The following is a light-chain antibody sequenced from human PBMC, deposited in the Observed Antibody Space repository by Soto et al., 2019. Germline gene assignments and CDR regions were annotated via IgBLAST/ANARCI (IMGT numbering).Light chain of an antibody. CDR3: QHYGTSAL. J-gene: IGKJ3*01. CDR1: QSVSNSY. V-gene: IGKV3-20*01. Sequence: EIVLTQSPATLSLSPGERATLSCRASQSVSNSYLAWYQQKPGQAPMPLIDASSRTTGIPDRFSGSWSGTDFTLTISRLAAEDFAEYYCQHYGTSALFGPGTKVDIK. CDR2: AS.